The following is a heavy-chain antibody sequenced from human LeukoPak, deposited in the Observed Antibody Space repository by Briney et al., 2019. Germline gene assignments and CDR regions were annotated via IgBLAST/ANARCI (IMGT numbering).Heavy chain of an antibody. CDR1: GYTFTSYY. CDR3: ARSVNVKPYCNTISCSGEGMDV. CDR2: ISGYNGNT. V-gene: IGHV1-18*04. J-gene: IGHJ6*02. Sequence: ASVKVSCKASGYTFTSYYMHWVRQAPVQGLEWMGWISGYNGNTDYAQKFQDRVSMTIDTSTSTVYLELRSLRSDDTAVYYCARSVNVKPYCNTISCSGEGMDVWGQGTTVTVSS. D-gene: IGHD2-2*01.